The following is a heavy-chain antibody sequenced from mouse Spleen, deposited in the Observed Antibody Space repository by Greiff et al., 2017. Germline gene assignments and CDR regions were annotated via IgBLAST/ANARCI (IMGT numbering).Heavy chain of an antibody. J-gene: IGHJ3*01. D-gene: IGHD2-3*01. V-gene: IGHV1-66*01. CDR1: GYSFTSYY. Sequence: VQLQQSGPELVKPGASVKISCKASGYSFTSYYIHWVKQRPGQGLEWIGWIYPGSGNTKYNEKFKGKATLTADTSSSTAYMQLSSLTSEDSAVYYCAREDDGYYVAYWGQGTLVTVSA. CDR2: IYPGSGNT. CDR3: AREDDGYYVAY.